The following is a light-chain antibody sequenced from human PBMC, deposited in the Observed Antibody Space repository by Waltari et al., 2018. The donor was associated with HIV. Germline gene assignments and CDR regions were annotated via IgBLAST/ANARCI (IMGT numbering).Light chain of an antibody. J-gene: IGLJ1*01. CDR1: SLRSYY. CDR3: NPRDSSGNHRL. V-gene: IGLV3-19*01. Sequence: SSELTQDPAVSVALGQTVRITCQGDSLRSYYASWYQQKPGQAPALVVFGKNNRPSGIPVRFSGSSSGNTASLTITGAQAEDEADYYCNPRDSSGNHRLFGTGTKVTVL. CDR2: GKN.